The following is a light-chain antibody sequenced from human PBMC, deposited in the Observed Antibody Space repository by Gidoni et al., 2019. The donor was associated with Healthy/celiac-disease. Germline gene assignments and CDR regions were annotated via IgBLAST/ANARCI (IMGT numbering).Light chain of an antibody. V-gene: IGKV3-15*01. CDR3: QQYNNWPRT. J-gene: IGKJ1*01. Sequence: ELVMTQSPATLSVSPGERATLSGRASQSVSSNLAGYQQKPGQAPRLLIYDAATRATGIPARFSGSGSGTKFNRTISSLQSEDFAVYYCQQYNNWPRTFGQGTKVEIK. CDR1: QSVSSN. CDR2: DAA.